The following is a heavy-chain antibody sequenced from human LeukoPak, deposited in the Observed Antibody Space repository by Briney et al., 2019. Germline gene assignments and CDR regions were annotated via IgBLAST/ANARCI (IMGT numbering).Heavy chain of an antibody. CDR3: ARDIRGSYFGY. CDR2: ISAYNGNT. D-gene: IGHD3-10*01. Sequence: ASVKVSCKASGGTFSSYAISWVRQAPGQGLEWMGWISAYNGNTNYAQKLQGRVTMTTDTSTSTAYMELRSLRSDDTAVYYCARDIRGSYFGYWGQGTVVTVSS. V-gene: IGHV1-18*01. CDR1: GGTFSSYA. J-gene: IGHJ4*02.